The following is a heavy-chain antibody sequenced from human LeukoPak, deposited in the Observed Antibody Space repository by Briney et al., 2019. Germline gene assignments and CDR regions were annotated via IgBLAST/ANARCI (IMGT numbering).Heavy chain of an antibody. CDR2: ITSGGDYI. CDR1: GFTFNTFN. D-gene: IGHD3-9*01. V-gene: IGHV3-21*01. Sequence: GGSLRLSCAASGFTFNTFNMNWVRQAPGKGLGWVSSITSGGDYIFYADSVKGRFTTSRDNAKNSLSLQLNSLRVEDTAVYYCARGHYDVLAASYKWTPDYWGQGTLVTVSS. J-gene: IGHJ4*02. CDR3: ARGHYDVLAASYKWTPDY.